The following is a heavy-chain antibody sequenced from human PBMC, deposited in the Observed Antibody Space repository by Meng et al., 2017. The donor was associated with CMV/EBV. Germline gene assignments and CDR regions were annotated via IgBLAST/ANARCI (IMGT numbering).Heavy chain of an antibody. CDR2: MNPNSGNT. J-gene: IGHJ6*02. CDR1: GYTFTSYD. V-gene: IGHV1-8*03. Sequence: SVKVSCKSSGYTFTSYDINWVRQATGQGLEWMGWMNPNSGNTGYAQKFQGRVTITRNTSISTADMELSSRRSEDTAVYYCARRSVVVPAAPWTYYDFWSGYYTEGYYYYGMDVWGQGTTVTVSS. D-gene: IGHD3-3*01. CDR3: ARRSVVVPAAPWTYYDFWSGYYTEGYYYYGMDV.